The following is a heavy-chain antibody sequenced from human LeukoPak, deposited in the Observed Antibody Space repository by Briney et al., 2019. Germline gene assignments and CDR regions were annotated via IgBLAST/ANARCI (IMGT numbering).Heavy chain of an antibody. J-gene: IGHJ4*02. Sequence: SETLSLTCTVSGGSVSSASYYWTWIRQPPGKGLEWIGYIYASGDTNYNPSLKSRVTISVDTSKNQFSLKLSSVTAADTAVYYCARDPPVAGTSWGQGTLVTVSS. CDR3: ARDPPVAGTS. D-gene: IGHD6-19*01. V-gene: IGHV4-61*01. CDR1: GGSVSSASYY. CDR2: IYASGDT.